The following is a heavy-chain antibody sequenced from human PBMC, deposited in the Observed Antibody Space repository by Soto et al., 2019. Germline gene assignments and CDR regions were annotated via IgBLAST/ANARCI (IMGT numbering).Heavy chain of an antibody. D-gene: IGHD3-22*01. CDR3: ARDLYDSSVSPFDY. Sequence: QVQLVESGGGVVQPGRSLRLSCAASGFTFSSYGMHWVRQAPGKGLEWVAVIWYDGSNKYYADSVKGRFTISRDNSKNTLYLQMNSLRAEDTAVYYCARDLYDSSVSPFDYWGQGTLVTVSS. J-gene: IGHJ4*02. CDR2: IWYDGSNK. CDR1: GFTFSSYG. V-gene: IGHV3-33*01.